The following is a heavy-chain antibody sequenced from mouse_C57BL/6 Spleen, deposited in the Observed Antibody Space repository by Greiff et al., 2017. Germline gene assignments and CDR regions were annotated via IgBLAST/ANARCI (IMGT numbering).Heavy chain of an antibody. D-gene: IGHD2-2*01. CDR3: ARTDWFFDY. CDR2: IYPGDGDT. J-gene: IGHJ2*01. Sequence: QVQLQQSGPELVKPGASVKISCKASGYAFSSSWMNWVKQRPGKGLEWIGRIYPGDGDTNYNGKFKGKDTLTADKSSSTAYMQLSSLTSEDSAVYFCARTDWFFDYWGQGTTLTVSS. V-gene: IGHV1-82*01. CDR1: GYAFSSSW.